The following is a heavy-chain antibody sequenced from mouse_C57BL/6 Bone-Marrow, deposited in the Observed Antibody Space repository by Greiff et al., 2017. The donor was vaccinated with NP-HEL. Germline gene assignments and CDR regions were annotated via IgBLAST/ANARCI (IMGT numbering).Heavy chain of an antibody. J-gene: IGHJ3*01. CDR3: ASQGSRGTWFAY. Sequence: VMLVESGPGLVAPSQSLSITCTVSGFSLTSYGVDWVRQSPGKGLEWLGVIWGVGSTNYNSALKSRLSISKDNSKSQVFLKMNSLQTDNTAMYYCASQGSRGTWFAYWGQGTLVTVSA. CDR1: GFSLTSYG. D-gene: IGHD1-1*01. V-gene: IGHV2-6*01. CDR2: IWGVGST.